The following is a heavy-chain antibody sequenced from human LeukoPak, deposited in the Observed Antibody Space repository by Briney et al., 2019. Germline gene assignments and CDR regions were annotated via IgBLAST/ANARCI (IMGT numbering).Heavy chain of an antibody. V-gene: IGHV1-2*02. Sequence: ASVKVSCKASGYSFSGYYIHWVRQAPGQGLEWMGWINPRISGTNYAQIFQGRATMTSDTSISTAYMELSRLGSEDTAVYYCARDYGGERGGYYFDSWGQGTLVTVSS. CDR3: ARDYGGERGGYYFDS. D-gene: IGHD3-10*01. CDR1: GYSFSGYY. J-gene: IGHJ4*02. CDR2: INPRISGT.